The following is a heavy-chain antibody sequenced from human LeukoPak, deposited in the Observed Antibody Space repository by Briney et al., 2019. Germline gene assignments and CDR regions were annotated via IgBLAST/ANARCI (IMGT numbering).Heavy chain of an antibody. J-gene: IGHJ5*02. CDR1: GGSISSSNW. V-gene: IGHV4-4*01. Sequence: SETLSLTCAVSGGSISSSNWWSWVRQPPGKWLEWIGEIYHSGSTNYNPFLKSRVTISVDTSKNQFSLKLSSVTAADTAVYCCANQIVVVPAAIGFGYNWFDPWGQGTLVTVSS. D-gene: IGHD2-2*01. CDR3: ANQIVVVPAAIGFGYNWFDP. CDR2: IYHSGST.